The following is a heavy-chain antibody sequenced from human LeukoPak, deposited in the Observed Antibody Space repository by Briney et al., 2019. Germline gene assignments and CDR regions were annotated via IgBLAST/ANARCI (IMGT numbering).Heavy chain of an antibody. Sequence: SETLSLTCTVSGGSISSSSYYWGWIRQPPGKGLEWIGEIYYSGSTNYNPSLKSRVTISVDKSKNQFSLKLSSVTAADTAVYYCARETAGVTLDYWGQGTLVTVSS. CDR2: IYYSGST. V-gene: IGHV4-39*07. CDR1: GGSISSSSYY. D-gene: IGHD3-10*01. CDR3: ARETAGVTLDY. J-gene: IGHJ4*02.